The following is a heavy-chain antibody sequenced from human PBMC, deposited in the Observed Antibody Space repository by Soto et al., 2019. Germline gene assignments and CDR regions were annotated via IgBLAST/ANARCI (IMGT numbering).Heavy chain of an antibody. CDR2: IYYSGST. Sequence: QVQLQESGPGLVKPSQTLSLTCTVSGGSISSGDYYWSWIRQPPGKGLEWIGYIYYSGSTYYNPSRKSRVTISVDTSKNQFSLKLSSVTAADTAVYYCAVSSPAYCGGDCHPDWFDPWGQGTLVTVSS. D-gene: IGHD2-21*02. CDR1: GGSISSGDYY. J-gene: IGHJ5*02. CDR3: AVSSPAYCGGDCHPDWFDP. V-gene: IGHV4-30-4*01.